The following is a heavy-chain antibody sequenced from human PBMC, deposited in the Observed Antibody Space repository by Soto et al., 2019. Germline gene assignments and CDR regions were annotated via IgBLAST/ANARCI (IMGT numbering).Heavy chain of an antibody. Sequence: EVQLLESGGGLVQPGGSLRLSCAGSGFTFINYAMNWVRQAPGKGLEWVSAVSGGGDATFYADSVKGRFTISKDNTKNTVTRHIRSLGVDDTAVYYCVRQVLGYTTLPIYWYFDLWGRGTLVTASS. CDR2: VSGGGDAT. V-gene: IGHV3-23*01. CDR1: GFTFINYA. D-gene: IGHD6-13*01. J-gene: IGHJ2*01. CDR3: VRQVLGYTTLPIYWYFDL.